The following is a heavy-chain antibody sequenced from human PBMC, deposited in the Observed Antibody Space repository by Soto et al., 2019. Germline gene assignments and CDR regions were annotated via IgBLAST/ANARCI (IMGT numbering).Heavy chain of an antibody. CDR3: ARDGSGYQLDY. CDR1: GFTFGSYG. D-gene: IGHD3-10*01. J-gene: IGHJ4*02. V-gene: IGHV3-33*01. CDR2: IWYDGSNK. Sequence: GGSLRLSCAASGFTFGSYGMHWVRQAPGKGLEWVAVIWYDGSNKYYADSVKGRFTISRDNSKNTLYLQMNSLRAEDTAVYYCARDGSGYQLDYWGQGTLVTVSS.